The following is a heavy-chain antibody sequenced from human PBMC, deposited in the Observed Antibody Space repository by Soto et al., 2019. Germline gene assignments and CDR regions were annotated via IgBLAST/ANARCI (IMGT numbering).Heavy chain of an antibody. D-gene: IGHD3-16*01. CDR2: INTDGSTT. V-gene: IGHV3-74*01. J-gene: IGHJ4*02. Sequence: PGGSLRLSCAASGFSFGYYWMHWVRQAPGKGPIWVSLINTDGSTTTYADSVKGRFTISRDNAKNTLYLEMNSLRAEDTAMYYCTRSLATPYWGQGTLVTVSS. CDR1: GFSFGYYW. CDR3: TRSLATPY.